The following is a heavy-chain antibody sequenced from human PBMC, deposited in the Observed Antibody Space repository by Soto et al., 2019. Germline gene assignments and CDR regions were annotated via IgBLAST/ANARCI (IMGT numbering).Heavy chain of an antibody. CDR2: IYYTWST. Sequence: QVQLQESGPGVVKPSQTLSLTCTVSGGSFSSGDYYWSWVRQPPGKGLEWIGYIYYTWSTFNNPSLKSRVSISIDTSKTQFSLKLSSVTAADTAVYYCARIHFGDEPSYYYYGMDVWGQGTTVTVSS. J-gene: IGHJ6*02. V-gene: IGHV4-30-4*01. CDR1: GGSFSSGDYY. CDR3: ARIHFGDEPSYYYYGMDV. D-gene: IGHD4-17*01.